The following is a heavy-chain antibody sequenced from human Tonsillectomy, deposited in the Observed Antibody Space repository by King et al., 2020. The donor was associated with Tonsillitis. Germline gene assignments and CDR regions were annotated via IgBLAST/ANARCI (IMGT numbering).Heavy chain of an antibody. CDR1: GFTFRNYA. Sequence: VQLVESGGGVVQPGKSLRLSCAASGFTFRNYAMHWVRQAPGKGLEWVAIISYDGTNKFYADSWKGRFIISRDSSKNTLYLQMNSLRAEDTAVYYCARDRGSWVLDIDYWGQGTLVTVSS. CDR2: ISYDGTNK. CDR3: ARDRGSWVLDIDY. V-gene: IGHV3-30*04. D-gene: IGHD1-26*01. J-gene: IGHJ4*02.